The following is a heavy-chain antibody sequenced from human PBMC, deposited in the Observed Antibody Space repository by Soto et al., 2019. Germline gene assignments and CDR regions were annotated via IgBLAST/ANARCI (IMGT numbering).Heavy chain of an antibody. V-gene: IGHV4-59*01. CDR1: GGSISSYY. CDR2: IYYSGST. CDR3: ARDRVESGYPEYFQH. Sequence: PSLTCTVSGGSISSYYWSWIRQPPGKGLEWIGYIYYSGSTNYNPSLKSRVTISVDTSKNQFSLKLSSVTAADTAVYYCARDRVESGYPEYFQHWGQGTLVTVSS. J-gene: IGHJ1*01. D-gene: IGHD3-22*01.